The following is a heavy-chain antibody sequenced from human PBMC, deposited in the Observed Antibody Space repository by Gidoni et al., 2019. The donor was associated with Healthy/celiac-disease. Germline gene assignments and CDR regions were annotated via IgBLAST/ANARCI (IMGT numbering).Heavy chain of an antibody. D-gene: IGHD6-13*01. J-gene: IGHJ6*02. CDR3: ATLTSIAAATNYGMDV. CDR2: ISYDGSNK. V-gene: IGHV3-30*03. CDR1: GCHYSSYG. Sequence: QVQLVESGGGVVQPGRSLRRSCAARGCHYSSYGMHWVRQAPGKELECVAVISYDGSNKYYADSVKGRFTISRDNSKNTLYLQMNSLRAEDTAVYYCATLTSIAAATNYGMDVWGQGTTVTVSS.